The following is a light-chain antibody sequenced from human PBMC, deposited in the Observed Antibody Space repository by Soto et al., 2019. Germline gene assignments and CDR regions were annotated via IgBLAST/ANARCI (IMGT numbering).Light chain of an antibody. CDR1: QGINVN. CDR2: NAS. V-gene: IGKV1-27*01. CDR3: QKYNTAPLT. J-gene: IGKJ5*01. Sequence: DIQMTQSPSSLSASVGDGATITCRASQGINVNLAWYQQKPGKLPQRLLYNASTWQSGIPPRVSGSGSGTDFTLTISSLQPEDFATYYCQKYNTAPLTFGQGTQLEIK.